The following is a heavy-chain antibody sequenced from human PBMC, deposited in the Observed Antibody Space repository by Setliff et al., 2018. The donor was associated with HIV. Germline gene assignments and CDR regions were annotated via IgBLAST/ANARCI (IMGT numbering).Heavy chain of an antibody. Sequence: PGGSLRLSCAASGFTFSRYGMHWVRQTPGKGLEWVAIIWYDGNNKQYADSMKGRFTISRDNSNNMLYLQMNSLRAEDTAVYYCARVPGYSSGTSYMDVWGKGTTVTVSS. J-gene: IGHJ6*03. CDR3: ARVPGYSSGTSYMDV. CDR1: GFTFSRYG. V-gene: IGHV3-30*02. CDR2: IWYDGNNK. D-gene: IGHD6-19*01.